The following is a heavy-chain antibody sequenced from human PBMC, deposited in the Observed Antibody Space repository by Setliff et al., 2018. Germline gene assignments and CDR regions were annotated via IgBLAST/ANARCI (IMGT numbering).Heavy chain of an antibody. J-gene: IGHJ4*02. Sequence: ASETLSLTCAVYGGSFSGYYWSWIRQPPGKGLEWIGEINHSGSTNYNPSLKSRVTISVDTSKNQFSLKLSSVTAADTAVYYCAREEDDSSGYYSTDWGQGTLVTVSS. V-gene: IGHV4-34*01. D-gene: IGHD3-22*01. CDR2: INHSGST. CDR1: GGSFSGYY. CDR3: AREEDDSSGYYSTD.